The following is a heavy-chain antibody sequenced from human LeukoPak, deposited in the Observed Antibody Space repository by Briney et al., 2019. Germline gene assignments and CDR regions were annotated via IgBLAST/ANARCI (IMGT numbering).Heavy chain of an antibody. CDR1: GYSFTSYW. V-gene: IGHV5-51*01. D-gene: IGHD4-11*01. CDR2: IYPGDSDT. J-gene: IGHJ4*02. CDR3: ARRTVTTLYYFDY. Sequence: GESLKISCKGSGYSFTSYWIGRVRQMPGKGLEWMGIIYPGDSDTRYSPSFQGQVTISADKSISTAYLQWSSLRASDTAMYYCARRTVTTLYYFDYWGQGTLVTVSS.